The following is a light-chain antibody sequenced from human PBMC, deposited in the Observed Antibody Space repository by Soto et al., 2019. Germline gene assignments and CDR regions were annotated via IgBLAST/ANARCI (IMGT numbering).Light chain of an antibody. J-gene: IGKJ1*01. CDR1: QSVSSSY. CDR3: QHYGSSPVT. Sequence: EIVLTQSPGTLSLSPGERATLSCRASQSVSSSYLAWYQQKPGQAPRLLIYGASTRATGIPDRFSGSGSGTDFTLTISRLEPEDFPVYYCQHYGSSPVTFGQGPKVDIK. CDR2: GAS. V-gene: IGKV3-20*01.